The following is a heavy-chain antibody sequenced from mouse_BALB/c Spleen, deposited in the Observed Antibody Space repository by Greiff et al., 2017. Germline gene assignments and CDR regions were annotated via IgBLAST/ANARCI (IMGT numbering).Heavy chain of an antibody. Sequence: EVQLVESGGGLVKPGGSLKLSCAASGFTFSSYAMSWVRQSPEKRLEWVAEISSGGSYTYYPDTVKGRFTISRDNAKNTLYLQMSSLKSEDTAMYYCARHYDYDSGYAMDYWGQGTSVTVSS. CDR3: ARHYDYDSGYAMDY. CDR1: GFTFSSYA. J-gene: IGHJ4*01. D-gene: IGHD2-4*01. CDR2: ISSGGSYT. V-gene: IGHV5-9-4*01.